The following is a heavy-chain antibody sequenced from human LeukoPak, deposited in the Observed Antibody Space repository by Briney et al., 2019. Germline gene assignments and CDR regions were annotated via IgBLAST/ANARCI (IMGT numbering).Heavy chain of an antibody. V-gene: IGHV3-7*01. CDR2: IKQDGSEK. CDR3: ARVNNIRGFSGYDY. CDR1: GFTFSSYW. Sequence: GGSLRLSCAASGFTFSSYWMSWIRQAPGKGLEWVANIKQDGSEKYYVDSVKGRFTISRDNAENSLYLQMNSLRAEDTAVYYCARVNNIRGFSGYDYWGQGPLVTVSS. D-gene: IGHD5-12*01. J-gene: IGHJ4*02.